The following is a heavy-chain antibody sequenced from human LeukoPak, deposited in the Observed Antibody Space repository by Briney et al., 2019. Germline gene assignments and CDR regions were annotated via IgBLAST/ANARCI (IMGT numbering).Heavy chain of an antibody. CDR1: GGSISSTNW. CDR2: IFQSGRT. CDR3: AKEGFYYDILTGYLDY. Sequence: SETLSLTCAVSGGSISSTNWWSRVRPPPGKGLEWIGEIFQSGRTNYNPSLKSRVTISVDKSRNQFSLKLTSVTAADTAVYYCAKEGFYYDILTGYLDYWGQGTLVTVSS. J-gene: IGHJ4*02. V-gene: IGHV4-4*02. D-gene: IGHD3-9*01.